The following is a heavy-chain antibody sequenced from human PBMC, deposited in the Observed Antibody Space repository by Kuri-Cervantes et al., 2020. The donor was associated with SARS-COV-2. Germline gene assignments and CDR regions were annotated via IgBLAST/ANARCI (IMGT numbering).Heavy chain of an antibody. CDR2: INWNGGST. Sequence: ETLSLTCAASGFTFDDYGMSWVRQAPGKGLEWVSGINWNGGSTGYADSVKGRFTISRDNSKNTLYLQMNSLRAEDTAVYYCARDDDAVAGIHYFDYWGQGTLVTVSS. D-gene: IGHD6-19*01. CDR3: ARDDDAVAGIHYFDY. J-gene: IGHJ4*02. CDR1: GFTFDDYG. V-gene: IGHV3-20*04.